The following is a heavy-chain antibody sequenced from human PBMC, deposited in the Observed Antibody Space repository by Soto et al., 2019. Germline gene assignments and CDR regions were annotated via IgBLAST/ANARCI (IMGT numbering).Heavy chain of an antibody. Sequence: EVQLLESGGGLVQPGGSLKLSCAASGFTFSTYAMSWVRQVPGKGLEWVSGISGSGGSAYYADSVKGRFTISRDNSKNTLYRQMNSLRAEDSAIYYCAKPPGSDYYSPYYVDYWGQGTLVTVSS. J-gene: IGHJ4*02. CDR1: GFTFSTYA. V-gene: IGHV3-23*01. CDR2: ISGSGGSA. D-gene: IGHD2-21*01. CDR3: AKPPGSDYYSPYYVDY.